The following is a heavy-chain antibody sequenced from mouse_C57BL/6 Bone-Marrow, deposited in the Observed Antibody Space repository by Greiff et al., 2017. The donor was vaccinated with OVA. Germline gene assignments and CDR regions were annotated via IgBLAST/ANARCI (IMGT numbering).Heavy chain of an antibody. Sequence: EVKLVESGGGLVMPGGSLKLSCAASGFTFSSYAMSWVRQTPEKRLEWVATISDGGSYTYYPDNVKGRFTISRDNAKNNLYLQMSHLKSEDTAMYYCARDAPYYYGFDYWGQGTTLTVSS. D-gene: IGHD1-1*01. V-gene: IGHV5-4*01. J-gene: IGHJ2*01. CDR1: GFTFSSYA. CDR3: ARDAPYYYGFDY. CDR2: ISDGGSYT.